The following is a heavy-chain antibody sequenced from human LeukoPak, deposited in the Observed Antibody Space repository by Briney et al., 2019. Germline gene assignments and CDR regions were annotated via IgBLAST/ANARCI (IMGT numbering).Heavy chain of an antibody. V-gene: IGHV1-2*02. CDR2: INPDSGGT. CDR3: ARGAPDY. Sequence: GASVKVSCKASGGTFSSYAISWVRQAPGQGLEWMGWINPDSGGTNCTQKFQGRVTMTRDTSISTAYMELRSLRSDDTAVYYCARGAPDYWGQGTLVTVSS. J-gene: IGHJ4*02. CDR1: GGTFSSYA.